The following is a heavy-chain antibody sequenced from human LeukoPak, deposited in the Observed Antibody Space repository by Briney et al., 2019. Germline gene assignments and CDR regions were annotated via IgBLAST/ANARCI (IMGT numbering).Heavy chain of an antibody. D-gene: IGHD3-10*02. Sequence: ASVKVSRMASGYTFTCYGISGVRPAPAQGGEGMGRLSAYNGNRKYAQKLQGRVTMPADPSPSTAYMELRSLRSDDTAVYYCARELVRGVIIAAYYYYGMHVWPQEPADSVPS. J-gene: IGHJ6*02. CDR3: ARELVRGVIIAAYYYYGMHV. CDR2: LSAYNGNR. CDR1: GYTFTCYG. V-gene: IGHV1-18*01.